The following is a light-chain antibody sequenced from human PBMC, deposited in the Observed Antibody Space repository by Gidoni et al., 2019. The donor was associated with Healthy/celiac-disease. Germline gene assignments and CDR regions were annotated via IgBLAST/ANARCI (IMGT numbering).Light chain of an antibody. CDR3: QQSSNWPIT. J-gene: IGKJ4*01. Sequence: EVVLTQSPATLSLSAGARATLSCRASQSVSSYLAWYQQKPGQAPRLLIYDAPNRATGIPARFSGSGSGTEFTLTISSLEPEDFAVYCCQQSSNWPITFGGGTKVEIK. CDR1: QSVSSY. CDR2: DAP. V-gene: IGKV3-11*01.